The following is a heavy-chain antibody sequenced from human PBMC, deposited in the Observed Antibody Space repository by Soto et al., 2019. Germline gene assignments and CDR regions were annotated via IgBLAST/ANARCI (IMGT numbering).Heavy chain of an antibody. CDR1: GVSINRGDNY. CDR2: IYYTGST. CDR3: ARAEFNSVWFPFDS. D-gene: IGHD6-19*01. V-gene: IGHV4-30-4*01. Sequence: SEPLSLKGSVSGVSINRGDNYWSWIRQPPGKGLEWMGYIYYTGSTYYNPSLNRRITMSVDMSKNQFSLRLTSVTAADTALYFCARAEFNSVWFPFDSWGQGAPVTVSS. J-gene: IGHJ4*02.